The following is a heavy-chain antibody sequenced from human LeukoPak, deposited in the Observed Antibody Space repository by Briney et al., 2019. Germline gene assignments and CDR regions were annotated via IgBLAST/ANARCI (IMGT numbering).Heavy chain of an antibody. CDR3: ASADYDFWSGYKNWFDP. J-gene: IGHJ5*02. CDR1: GFTFSSYG. V-gene: IGHV3-30*03. D-gene: IGHD3-3*01. CDR2: ISYDGSNK. Sequence: GGSLRLSCAASGFTFSSYGMHWVRQAPGKGLEWVAVISYDGSNKYYADSVKGRFTISRDNSKNTLYLQMNSLRAEDTAVYYCASADYDFWSGYKNWFDPWGQGTLVTVSS.